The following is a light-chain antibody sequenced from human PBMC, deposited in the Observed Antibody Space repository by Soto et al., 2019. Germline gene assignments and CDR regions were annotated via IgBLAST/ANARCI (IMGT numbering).Light chain of an antibody. CDR2: GNS. J-gene: IGLJ3*02. CDR3: QSYDSSLSGWV. Sequence: QSVLTQPPSVSGAPGQRVTMSCTGSSSNIGAGYDVHWYQQLPGTAPKLLISGNSNRPSGVPDRFSGSKSGTSASLAITGLQAEDEADYYCQSYDSSLSGWVFGGGTQLTVL. V-gene: IGLV1-40*01. CDR1: SSNIGAGYD.